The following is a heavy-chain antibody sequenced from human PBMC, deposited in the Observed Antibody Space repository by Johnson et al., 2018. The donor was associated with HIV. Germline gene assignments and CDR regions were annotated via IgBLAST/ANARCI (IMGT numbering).Heavy chain of an antibody. CDR2: ISWNSGSI. Sequence: EVQLVESGGGLVQPGRSLRLSCAASGFTFDDYAMHWVRQAPGKGLEWVSGISWNSGSIGYADSVKGRFTISRDNPRNTLYLQMNSLRAEDTAVYYCAREDPYDYSTGPDGFDIWGQGTMVTVSS. CDR3: AREDPYDYSTGPDGFDI. CDR1: GFTFDDYA. V-gene: IGHV3-9*01. J-gene: IGHJ3*02. D-gene: IGHD2-8*02.